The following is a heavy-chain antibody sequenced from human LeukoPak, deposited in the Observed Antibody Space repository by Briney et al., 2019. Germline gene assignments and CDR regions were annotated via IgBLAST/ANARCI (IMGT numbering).Heavy chain of an antibody. D-gene: IGHD3-22*01. Sequence: GGSLRLSCAASGFTFSGSAMHWVRQASGKGLEWVGRIRSKANSYATAYAASVKGRFTISRDDSKNTAYLQMNSLKTEDTAVYYCTSRIYYYDSSGYYSTRVGDYWGQGTLVTVSS. J-gene: IGHJ4*02. CDR2: IRSKANSYAT. CDR1: GFTFSGSA. V-gene: IGHV3-73*01. CDR3: TSRIYYYDSSGYYSTRVGDY.